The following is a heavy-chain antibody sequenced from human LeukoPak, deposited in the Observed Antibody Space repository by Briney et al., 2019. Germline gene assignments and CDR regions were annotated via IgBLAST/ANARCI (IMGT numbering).Heavy chain of an antibody. Sequence: SETLSLTCAVSGGSLSSYYWSWIRQPPGKGLEWVGYIYNSGSTNYNPSPKSRVTISVHKSKNQFSLKLSSVTAADTAVYYCASHDYDILSGSYYFDYWGQGTLVTVSS. CDR1: GGSLSSYY. V-gene: IGHV4-4*08. J-gene: IGHJ4*02. D-gene: IGHD3-9*01. CDR3: ASHDYDILSGSYYFDY. CDR2: IYNSGST.